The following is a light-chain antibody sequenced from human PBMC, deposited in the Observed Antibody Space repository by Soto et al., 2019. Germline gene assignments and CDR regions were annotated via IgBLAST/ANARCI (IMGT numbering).Light chain of an antibody. CDR1: QSISSW. CDR3: QQYNHYWT. V-gene: IGKV1-5*01. Sequence: DIQMTQSPSTLSASVGDRVTITCRASQSISSWVAWYQQKPGKAPKVLIYDASSLESGVPSRFSGSGSGTEFSLTFSSLQPDDFATYYCQQYNHYWTFGQGTRVEIK. J-gene: IGKJ1*01. CDR2: DAS.